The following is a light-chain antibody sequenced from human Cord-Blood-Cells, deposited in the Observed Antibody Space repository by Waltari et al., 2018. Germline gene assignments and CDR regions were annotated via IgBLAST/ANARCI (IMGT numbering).Light chain of an antibody. CDR3: NSRDSSGNHVV. V-gene: IGLV3-19*01. CDR2: GKN. J-gene: IGLJ2*01. CDR1: SLRSYY. Sequence: SSELTQDLAVSVALGQTVRITCQGDSLRSYYASWYQQKPGQAPVLFIYGKNNRPSGIPDRFSGSSSGNTASLTITGAQAEDEADYYCNSRDSSGNHVVFGGGTKLTVL.